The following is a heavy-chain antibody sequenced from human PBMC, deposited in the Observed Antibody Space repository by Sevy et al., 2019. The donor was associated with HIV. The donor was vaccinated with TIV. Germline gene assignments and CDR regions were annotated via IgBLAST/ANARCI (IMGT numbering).Heavy chain of an antibody. J-gene: IGHJ6*02. CDR1: GFTFSSYR. D-gene: IGHD2-2*01. CDR3: ARNGGYADYGMDV. V-gene: IGHV3-48*01. CDR2: MNSITSTI. Sequence: GGSLRLSCVGSGFTFSSYRMNWVRQAPGKGLEWLSYMNSITSTIYYADSVKGRFTISRDNAKNSVSLQMHSLRAEDTAVYYCARNGGYADYGMDVWGQGTTVTVSS.